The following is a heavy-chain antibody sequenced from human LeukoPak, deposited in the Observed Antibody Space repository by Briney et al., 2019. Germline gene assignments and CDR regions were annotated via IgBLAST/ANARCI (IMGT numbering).Heavy chain of an antibody. V-gene: IGHV3-64*01. J-gene: IGHJ4*02. Sequence: PGGSLRLSCAASGFTFSSYAMHWVRQAPGKGLEYVSAIRSKGDSTYYANSMKGRFTISSDNYKTTLYLQLGSRSAEDMAVYYCARVASGSLYYFDYWGQGTLVTVSS. CDR3: ARVASGSLYYFDY. CDR1: GFTFSSYA. CDR2: IRSKGDST. D-gene: IGHD6-13*01.